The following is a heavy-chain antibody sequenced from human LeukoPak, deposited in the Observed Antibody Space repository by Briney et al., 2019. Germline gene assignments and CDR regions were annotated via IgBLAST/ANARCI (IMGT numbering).Heavy chain of an antibody. Sequence: SETLSLTCTVSGGSISSSSYYWGWIRQPPGKGLEWIGSIYYSGSTYYNPSLKSRVTISVDTSKNQFSLKLSSVTAADTAGYYCARALGYCSGGSCYDAYNWFDPWGQGTLVTVSS. V-gene: IGHV4-39*01. D-gene: IGHD2-15*01. CDR3: ARALGYCSGGSCYDAYNWFDP. CDR1: GGSISSSSYY. CDR2: IYYSGST. J-gene: IGHJ5*02.